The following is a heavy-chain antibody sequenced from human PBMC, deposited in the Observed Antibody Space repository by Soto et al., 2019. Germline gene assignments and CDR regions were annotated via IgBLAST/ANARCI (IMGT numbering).Heavy chain of an antibody. CDR2: TYYRSKWYN. Sequence: CAISGASVSSNSAAWNWIRQSPSRGLEWLGRTYYRSKWYNDYAVSVKSRITINPDTSKNQFSLQLNSVTPEDTAVYYCARERHRGYSASLDAFDIWGQGTMVTVSS. V-gene: IGHV6-1*01. CDR1: GASVSSNSAA. CDR3: ARERHRGYSASLDAFDI. D-gene: IGHD1-26*01. J-gene: IGHJ3*02.